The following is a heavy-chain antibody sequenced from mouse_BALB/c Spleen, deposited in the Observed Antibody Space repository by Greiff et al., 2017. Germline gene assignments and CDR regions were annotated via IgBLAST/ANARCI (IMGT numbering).Heavy chain of an antibody. V-gene: IGHV5-6*01. CDR1: GFTFSSYG. J-gene: IGHJ3*01. CDR3: ARHSGSSHAWFAY. Sequence: EVQGVESGGDLVKPGGSLKLSCAASGFTFSSYGMSWVRQTPDKRLEWVATISSGGSYTYYPDSVKGRFTISRDNAKNTLYLQMSSLKSEDTAMYYCARHSGSSHAWFAYWGQGTLVTVSA. CDR2: ISSGGSYT. D-gene: IGHD1-1*01.